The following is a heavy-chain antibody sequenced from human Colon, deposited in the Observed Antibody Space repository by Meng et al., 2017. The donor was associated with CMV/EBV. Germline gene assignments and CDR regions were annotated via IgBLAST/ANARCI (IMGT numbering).Heavy chain of an antibody. CDR1: GSPFSSYA. Sequence: CNPSGSPFSSYALHWLRQAPGQSLECMGWINTGIGNTKYSQKFQGRITITRDASANTAYMELSSLRSEDTAVYYCARAIPVAGTFYYWGQGTLVTVSS. D-gene: IGHD6-19*01. CDR3: ARAIPVAGTFYY. CDR2: INTGIGNT. J-gene: IGHJ4*02. V-gene: IGHV1-3*04.